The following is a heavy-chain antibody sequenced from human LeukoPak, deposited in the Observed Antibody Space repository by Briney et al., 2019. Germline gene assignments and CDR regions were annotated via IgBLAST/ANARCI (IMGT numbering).Heavy chain of an antibody. CDR3: AKDARYCGGDCYWEY. Sequence: GGSLRLSCAASGFTFSSYAMSWVRETPGKGLEWVSAISGSGGSTYYADSVKGRFTISRDNSKNTLYLQMNSLRAEDTAVYYCAKDARYCGGDCYWEYWGQGTLVTVSS. CDR2: ISGSGGST. D-gene: IGHD2-21*01. CDR1: GFTFSSYA. V-gene: IGHV3-23*01. J-gene: IGHJ4*02.